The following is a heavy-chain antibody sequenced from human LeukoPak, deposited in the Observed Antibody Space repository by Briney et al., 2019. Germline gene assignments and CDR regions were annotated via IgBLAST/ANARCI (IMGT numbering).Heavy chain of an antibody. D-gene: IGHD2-2*02. CDR2: ISPNSGGT. J-gene: IGHJ6*02. CDR1: GYTFTGYY. V-gene: IGHV1-2*02. CDR3: ARDEDIVVVPAARPSYGMDV. Sequence: ASVKVSCKASGYTFTGYYMHWVRQAPGQGLEWMGWISPNSGGTNYAQKFQGRVTMTRDTSISTAYMELSRLRSDDTAVYYCARDEDIVVVPAARPSYGMDVWGQGTTVTVSS.